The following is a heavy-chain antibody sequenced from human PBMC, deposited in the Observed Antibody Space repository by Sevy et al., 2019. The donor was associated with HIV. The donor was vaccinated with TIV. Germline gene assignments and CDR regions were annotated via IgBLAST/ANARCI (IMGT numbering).Heavy chain of an antibody. CDR2: RRFDGTIQ. V-gene: IGHV3-30*02. CDR3: AKVLHIVVVPAAIDYYYGMDV. CDR1: GFTFSTYG. J-gene: IGHJ6*04. Sequence: GGSLRLSCAASGFTFSTYGMHWVRQAPGKGLEWVAFRRFDGTIQYYTDSVKGRLTISRDNSKNTLYLQMNSLRAEDTAVYFCAKVLHIVVVPAAIDYYYGMDVWGKGTTVTVSS. D-gene: IGHD2-2*01.